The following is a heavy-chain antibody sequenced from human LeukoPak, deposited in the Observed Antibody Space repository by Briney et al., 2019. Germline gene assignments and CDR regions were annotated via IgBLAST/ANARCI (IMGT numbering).Heavy chain of an antibody. CDR3: AREFTNGI. D-gene: IGHD2-8*01. CDR2: IKQDGSEK. J-gene: IGHJ4*02. CDR1: GLTFSSYW. Sequence: GGPLRLFCAASGLTFSSYWLSWVRQAPGKGLEWVANIKQDGSEKYYVDSVKGRFTISRDNAKNSLYLQMNSLRAEDTAVYYCAREFTNGIGGQGTLVTVSS. V-gene: IGHV3-7*01.